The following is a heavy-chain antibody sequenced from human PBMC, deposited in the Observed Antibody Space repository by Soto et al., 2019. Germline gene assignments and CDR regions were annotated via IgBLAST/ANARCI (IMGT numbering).Heavy chain of an antibody. J-gene: IGHJ6*02. Sequence: ASVKVSCKASGYTFTSYGISWVRQAPGQGLEWMGWISAYNGNTNYAQKLQGRVTMTTDTSTSTAYMELRSLRSDDTAVYYCARYSSSWYSIYYYYGMDVWGQGTTVTV. D-gene: IGHD6-13*01. CDR1: GYTFTSYG. V-gene: IGHV1-18*01. CDR3: ARYSSSWYSIYYYYGMDV. CDR2: ISAYNGNT.